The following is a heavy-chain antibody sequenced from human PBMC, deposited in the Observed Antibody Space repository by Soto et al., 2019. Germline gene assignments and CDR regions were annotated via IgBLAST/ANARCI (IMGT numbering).Heavy chain of an antibody. CDR1: GYTFTYHY. CDR2: IHPNSGDT. J-gene: IGHJ5*02. CDR3: ARDLSRQSWKWFDH. Sequence: XSVKVSCKTSGYTFTYHYINWVRQAPGQGPEYMGWIHPNSGDTKYTQRFQGRVTMTRDTSISTAYMELRRLTSDDTAVYYCARDLSRQSWKWFDHWGQGPPVTVSS. V-gene: IGHV1-2*02. D-gene: IGHD1-1*01.